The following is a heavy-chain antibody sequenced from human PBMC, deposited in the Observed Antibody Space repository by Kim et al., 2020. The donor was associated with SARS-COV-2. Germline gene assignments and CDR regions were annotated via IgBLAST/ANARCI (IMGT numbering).Heavy chain of an antibody. D-gene: IGHD5-12*01. V-gene: IGHV4-34*01. J-gene: IGHJ4*02. Sequence: NYNPSLRSRVTISVDPSKNPFALKLSSVSAADTAVYYCARSSLGIVAIFYWGQGTLVTVSS. CDR3: ARSSLGIVAIFY.